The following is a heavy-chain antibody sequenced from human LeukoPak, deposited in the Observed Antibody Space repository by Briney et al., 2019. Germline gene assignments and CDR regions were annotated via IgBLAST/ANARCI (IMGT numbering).Heavy chain of an antibody. CDR3: ARHGGGYSYDY. J-gene: IGHJ4*02. CDR1: GGSITTYY. D-gene: IGHD1-26*01. CDR2: IDNRGST. V-gene: IGHV4-59*08. Sequence: SETLSLTCTVPGGSITTYYWSWVRQSPGRGLEWIVYIDNRGSTNYNPSLKSRVTISVDTSKNQFSLKLSSVTAAGTAVYYCARHGGGYSYDYWGQGTLVTVSS.